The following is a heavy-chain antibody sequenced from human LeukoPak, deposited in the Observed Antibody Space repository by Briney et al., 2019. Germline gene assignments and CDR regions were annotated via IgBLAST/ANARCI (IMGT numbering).Heavy chain of an antibody. J-gene: IGHJ4*02. V-gene: IGHV4-39*02. CDR1: GGSISSSSYY. Sequence: PSETLSLTCTVSGGSISSSSYYWGWIRQPPGKGLGWIGSIYYSGSTYYNPSLKSRVTISVDTSKNQFSLKLSSVTAADTAVYYCARERGYGYFDYWGQGTLVTVSS. CDR2: IYYSGST. D-gene: IGHD5-18*01. CDR3: ARERGYGYFDY.